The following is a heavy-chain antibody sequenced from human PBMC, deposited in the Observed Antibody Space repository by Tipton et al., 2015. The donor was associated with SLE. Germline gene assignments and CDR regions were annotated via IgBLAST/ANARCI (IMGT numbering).Heavy chain of an antibody. CDR1: GGSVSSGSYY. CDR3: ARSLGYSSSWFYFDY. Sequence: TLSLTCTVSGGSVSSGSYYWSWIRQPPGKGLEWIGYIYYSGSTNYNPSLKSRVTISVDTSKNQFSLKLSSVTAADTAVYYCARSLGYSSSWFYFDYWGQGTLVTVSS. CDR2: IYYSGST. J-gene: IGHJ4*02. D-gene: IGHD6-13*01. V-gene: IGHV4-61*01.